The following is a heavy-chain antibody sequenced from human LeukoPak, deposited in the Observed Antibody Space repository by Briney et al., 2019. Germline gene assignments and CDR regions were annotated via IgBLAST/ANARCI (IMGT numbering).Heavy chain of an antibody. V-gene: IGHV3-53*01. Sequence: GGSLRLSCAASGFTVSSNYVSWVRQAPGKGLEWVSVIYSGGSTYYADSVKGRFTISRDNSKNTLYLQMNSLRAEDTAVYYCARGGDIVVVPAAPFDYWGQGTLVAVSS. CDR1: GFTVSSNY. J-gene: IGHJ4*02. CDR3: ARGGDIVVVPAAPFDY. D-gene: IGHD2-2*01. CDR2: IYSGGST.